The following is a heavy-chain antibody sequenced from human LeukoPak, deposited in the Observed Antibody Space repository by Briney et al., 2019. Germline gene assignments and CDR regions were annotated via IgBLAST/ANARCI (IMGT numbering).Heavy chain of an antibody. J-gene: IGHJ4*02. Sequence: GGSLRLSCAASGFTFNNAWMSWVRQAPGKGLEYVSAISSNGDSTYYANSVKGRFTISRDNSKNTLYLQMGSLRAEDMAVYYCARSLVGATSVSDYWGQGTLVTVSS. CDR3: ARSLVGATSVSDY. CDR1: GFTFNNAW. D-gene: IGHD1-26*01. CDR2: ISSNGDST. V-gene: IGHV3-64*01.